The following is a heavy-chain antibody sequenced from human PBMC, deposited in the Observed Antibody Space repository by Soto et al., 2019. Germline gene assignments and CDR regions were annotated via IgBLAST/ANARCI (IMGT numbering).Heavy chain of an antibody. V-gene: IGHV3-74*01. D-gene: IGHD2-15*01. CDR1: GFTFSSYW. J-gene: IGHJ4*02. CDR3: YCSGGSCYLGMCGSPDASDY. Sequence: PGGSLRLSCAASGFTFSSYWMHWVRQAPGKGLVWVSRINSDGSSTSYADSVKGRFTISRDNAKNTLYLQMNSLRAEDTAVYYCYCSGGSCYLGMCGSPDASDYWGQGTLVTVSS. CDR2: INSDGSST.